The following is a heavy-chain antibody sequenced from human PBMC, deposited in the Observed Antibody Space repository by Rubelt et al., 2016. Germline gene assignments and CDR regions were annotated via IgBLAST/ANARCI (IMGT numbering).Heavy chain of an antibody. Sequence: TGGSANYNPSLKSRVTMSVDTSKNQFSLKLSSVTAADTAVYYCAREGVGYSNWFDPWGQGTLVTVSS. J-gene: IGHJ5*02. V-gene: IGHV4-4*07. D-gene: IGHD4-11*01. CDR3: AREGVGYSNWFDP. CDR2: TGGSA.